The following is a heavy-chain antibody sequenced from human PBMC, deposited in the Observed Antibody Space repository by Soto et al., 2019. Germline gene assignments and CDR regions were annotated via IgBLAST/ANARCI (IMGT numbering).Heavy chain of an antibody. V-gene: IGHV2-5*02. CDR3: AHSPCSGGTCYLLDY. CDR2: IYWDDVQ. D-gene: IGHD2-15*01. J-gene: IGHJ4*02. Sequence: QITLKESGPALVKPTQTLTLACTISGFSLSTSGVGVGWIRQPPGKALEWLALIYWDDVQRYSPSLKTRLTITKDTSRNHVVLTTTNMDPVDTATYYCAHSPCSGGTCYLLDYWGQGTLVTVSS. CDR1: GFSLSTSGVG.